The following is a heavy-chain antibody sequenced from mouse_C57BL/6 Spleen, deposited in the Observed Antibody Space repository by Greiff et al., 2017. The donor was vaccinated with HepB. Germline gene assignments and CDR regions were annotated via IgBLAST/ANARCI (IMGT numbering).Heavy chain of an antibody. V-gene: IGHV14-4*01. CDR1: GFNIKDDY. Sequence: EVQLQQSGAELVRPGASVKLSCTASGFNIKDDYMHWVKQRPEQGLEWIGWIDPENGDTEYASKFQGKATITADTSSNTAYLQISSLTSEDTAVYYCTTDYYGSSYDYYAMDYWGQGTSVTVSS. CDR2: IDPENGDT. D-gene: IGHD1-1*01. CDR3: TTDYYGSSYDYYAMDY. J-gene: IGHJ4*01.